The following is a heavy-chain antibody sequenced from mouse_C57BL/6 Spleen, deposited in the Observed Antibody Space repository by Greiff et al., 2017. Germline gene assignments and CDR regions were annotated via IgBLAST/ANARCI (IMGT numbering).Heavy chain of an antibody. CDR3: AKNYDAYYVNYAMDY. CDR1: GFSLTSYG. J-gene: IGHJ4*01. Sequence: QVQLKESGPGLVQPSQSLSITCTVSGFSLTSYGVHWVRQPPGKGLEWLGVIWSGGSTDYNAAFISRLSISKDNSKSQVFFKMNSLQADDTAIYYCAKNYDAYYVNYAMDYWGQGTSVTVSS. CDR2: IWSGGST. D-gene: IGHD2-3*01. V-gene: IGHV2-4*01.